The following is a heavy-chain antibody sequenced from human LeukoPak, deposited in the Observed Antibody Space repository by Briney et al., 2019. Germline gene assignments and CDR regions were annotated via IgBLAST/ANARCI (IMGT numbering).Heavy chain of an antibody. CDR2: IYYSGST. V-gene: IGHV4-59*12. Sequence: KPSETLSLTCTVSGGSISSYYWSWIRQPPGKGLEWIGYIYYSGSTYYNPSLKSRVTISVDTSKNQFSLKLSSVTAADTAVYYCARDYYDNYYYGMDVWGQGTTVTVSS. CDR1: GGSISSYY. D-gene: IGHD3-22*01. CDR3: ARDYYDNYYYGMDV. J-gene: IGHJ6*02.